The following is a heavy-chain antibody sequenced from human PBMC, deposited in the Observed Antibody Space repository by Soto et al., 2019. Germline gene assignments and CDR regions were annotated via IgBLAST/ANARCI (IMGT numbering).Heavy chain of an antibody. CDR1: GFTFSSYA. CDR3: AKDSLRRHRAWGFSHFDY. CDR2: ISGSGGST. D-gene: IGHD7-27*01. J-gene: IGHJ4*02. Sequence: GGSLRLSGAASGFTFSSYAMSWVRQAPGKGLEWVSAISGSGGSTYYADSVKGRFTISRDNSKNTLYLQMNSLRAEDTAVYYCAKDSLRRHRAWGFSHFDYWGQGTLVTVSS. V-gene: IGHV3-23*01.